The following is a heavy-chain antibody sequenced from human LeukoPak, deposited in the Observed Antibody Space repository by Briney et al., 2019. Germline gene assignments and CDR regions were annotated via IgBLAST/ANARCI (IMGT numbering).Heavy chain of an antibody. D-gene: IGHD5-12*01. V-gene: IGHV3-74*01. J-gene: IGHJ4*02. CDR3: ARDGSGPFDY. CDR2: INTDGSST. Sequence: GRSLRPSCAASGFTFSSYWMHWVRQAPGKGLVWVSRINTDGSSTSYADSVKGRFTISRDNAKNTVFLQMNSLRAEDTAVYYCARDGSGPFDYWGQGTLVTVSS. CDR1: GFTFSSYW.